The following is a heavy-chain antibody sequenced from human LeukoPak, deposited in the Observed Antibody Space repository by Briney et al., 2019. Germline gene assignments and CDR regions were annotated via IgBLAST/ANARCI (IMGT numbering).Heavy chain of an antibody. V-gene: IGHV4-39*01. CDR2: IYYSGST. Sequence: PSETLSLTCAVSGGSISGNNWWNWIRQPPGKGLEWIGSIYYSGSTYYNPSLKSRVTISVDTSKNQFSLKLSSVTAADTAVYYCARPTYYYDSSGYYYQYYFDYWGQGTLVTVSS. D-gene: IGHD3-22*01. CDR1: GGSISGNNW. J-gene: IGHJ4*02. CDR3: ARPTYYYDSSGYYYQYYFDY.